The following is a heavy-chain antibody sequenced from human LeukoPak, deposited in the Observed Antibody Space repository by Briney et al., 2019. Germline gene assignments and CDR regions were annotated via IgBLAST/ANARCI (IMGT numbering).Heavy chain of an antibody. CDR3: ARDGFYYYGMDV. V-gene: IGHV1-69*04. CDR2: IIPILGIA. Sequence: GSSVKVSCKASGGTFSSYAISWVRQAPGQGLEWMGRIIPILGIANYAQKFQGRVTITADKSTSTAYTELSSLRSEDTAVYYCARDGFYYYGMDVWGQGTTVTVSS. J-gene: IGHJ6*02. CDR1: GGTFSSYA.